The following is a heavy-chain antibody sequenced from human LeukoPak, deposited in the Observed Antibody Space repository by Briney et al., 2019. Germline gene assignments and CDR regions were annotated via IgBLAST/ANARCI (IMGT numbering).Heavy chain of an antibody. CDR1: GFTFSSYW. J-gene: IGHJ3*02. CDR2: IKQDGSEK. Sequence: GGSLRLSCAASGFTFSSYWMSWVRQAPGKGLEWVANIKQDGSEKYYVDSVKGRFTISRDNAKTSLYLQMNSLRAEDTAVYYCARVAPTGAFDIWGQGTMVTVSS. CDR3: ARVAPTGAFDI. V-gene: IGHV3-7*01.